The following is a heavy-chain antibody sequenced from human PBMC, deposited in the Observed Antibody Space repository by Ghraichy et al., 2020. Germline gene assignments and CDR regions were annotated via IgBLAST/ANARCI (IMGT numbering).Heavy chain of an antibody. CDR3: ARDKSDYRYGMSNGLDV. CDR1: GVSLSTYY. CDR2: VYDSGHT. Sequence: SETLSLTCTVSGVSLSTYYWTWVRQSPGKGLEWIGYVYDSGHTNYNPSLRSRVTISVDMSKNQFSLNLSSVTAADTAVYYCARDKSDYRYGMSNGLDVWGQGTTVTVSS. D-gene: IGHD3-16*01. J-gene: IGHJ6*02. V-gene: IGHV4-59*01.